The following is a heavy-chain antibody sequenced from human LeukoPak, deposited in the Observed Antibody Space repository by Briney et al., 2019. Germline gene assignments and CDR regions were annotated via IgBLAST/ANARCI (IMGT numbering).Heavy chain of an antibody. CDR3: ARADTYYYGSGSSWDY. J-gene: IGHJ4*02. D-gene: IGHD3-10*01. CDR2: ISYDGSNK. CDR1: GFTFSSYA. V-gene: IGHV3-30-3*01. Sequence: PGGSLRLSCAASGFTFSSYAMHWVRQAPGKGLEWVAIISYDGSNKDYADSVKGRFIISRDNSKNTLYLQINSLTAEDTAVCYCARADTYYYGSGSSWDYWGQGTLVTVSS.